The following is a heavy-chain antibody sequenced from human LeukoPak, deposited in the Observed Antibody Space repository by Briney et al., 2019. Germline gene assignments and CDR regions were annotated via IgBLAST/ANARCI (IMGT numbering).Heavy chain of an antibody. J-gene: IGHJ4*02. CDR2: IYYSGST. V-gene: IGHV4-31*03. CDR3: ATGSSGKGPLYFDY. Sequence: SETLSLTCTVSGGSISSGAYYWSWIRQHPGKGLEWIGYIYYSGSTYYNPSLKSRVTISVDTSKNQFSLKLSSVTAADTAVYYCATGSSGKGPLYFDYWGQGTLVTVSS. D-gene: IGHD6-25*01. CDR1: GGSISSGAYY.